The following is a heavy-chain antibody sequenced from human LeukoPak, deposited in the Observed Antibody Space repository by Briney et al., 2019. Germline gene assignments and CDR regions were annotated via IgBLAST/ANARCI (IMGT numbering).Heavy chain of an antibody. CDR3: ARDRDRGYSYDWAFDI. D-gene: IGHD5-18*01. CDR2: IGAGGADT. J-gene: IGHJ3*02. CDR1: EFTFSSCA. Sequence: PGGSLRLSCAASEFTFSSCAMSWVRQAPGRGLEWVSGIGAGGADTYYADSVKGRFTISRDNAKNSLYLQMNSLRAEDTAVYYCARDRDRGYSYDWAFDIWGQGTMVTVSS. V-gene: IGHV3-23*01.